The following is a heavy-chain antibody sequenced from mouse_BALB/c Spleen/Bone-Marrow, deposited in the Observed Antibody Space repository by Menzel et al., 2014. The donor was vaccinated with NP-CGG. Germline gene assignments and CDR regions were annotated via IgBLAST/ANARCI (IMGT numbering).Heavy chain of an antibody. J-gene: IGHJ4*01. CDR1: GFTFSSFG. V-gene: IGHV5-17*02. CDR2: ISSGSSTI. CDR3: ARYGYYDAMDY. Sequence: EVQLVESGGGLVQPGGSRKLSCAASGFTFSSFGMHWVRQAPEKGLEWVAYISSGSSTIYYADTVKGRSTISRDNPKNTLFLQMTSLRSEDTAMYYCARYGYYDAMDYWGQGTSVTVSS. D-gene: IGHD2-2*01.